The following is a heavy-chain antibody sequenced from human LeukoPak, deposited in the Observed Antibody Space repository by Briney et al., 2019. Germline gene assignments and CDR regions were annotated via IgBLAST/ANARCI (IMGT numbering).Heavy chain of an antibody. V-gene: IGHV3-30*02. D-gene: IGHD5-12*01. CDR3: AKEGFRELSGYDYYYYYYMDV. Sequence: GGSLRLSCAASGFIFSSYGMHWVRQAPGKGLEWVSFIRYDGSNKYYADSVKGRFTISRDNSKNTLYLQMNSLRAEDTAVYYCAKEGFRELSGYDYYYYYYMDVWGKGTTVTISS. CDR2: IRYDGSNK. CDR1: GFIFSSYG. J-gene: IGHJ6*03.